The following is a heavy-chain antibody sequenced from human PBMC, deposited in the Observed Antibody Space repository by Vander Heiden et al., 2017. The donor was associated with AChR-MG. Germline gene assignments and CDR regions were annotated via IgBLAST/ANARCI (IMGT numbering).Heavy chain of an antibody. J-gene: IGHJ5*02. Sequence: QVQLVQSGAEVRKPGASVKVSCKASGYAFITDYMHWVRQAPGQGLEWMGRINPGGGSTSYAQKFQGRVTVTRDTPTSTVYMELSRLTSEDTAVYYCARDVGVRGVSWFDPWGQGTLVTVS. CDR3: ARDVGVRGVSWFDP. V-gene: IGHV1-46*01. CDR1: GYAFITDY. D-gene: IGHD3-10*01. CDR2: INPGGGST.